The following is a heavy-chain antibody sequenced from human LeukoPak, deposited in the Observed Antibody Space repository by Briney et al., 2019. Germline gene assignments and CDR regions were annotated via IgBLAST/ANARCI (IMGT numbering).Heavy chain of an antibody. Sequence: PGGSLRLSCVASGFTFSNYAMSWVRQAPGKGLEWVSGVGGGGDRLFYADSVEGRFTISRDNSKNTLYLQVKCLRAEDTAVYYCAKDSRGYNRPIDTWGQGTLVTVSS. J-gene: IGHJ5*02. CDR3: AKDSRGYNRPIDT. V-gene: IGHV3-23*01. D-gene: IGHD3-22*01. CDR1: GFTFSNYA. CDR2: VGGGGDRL.